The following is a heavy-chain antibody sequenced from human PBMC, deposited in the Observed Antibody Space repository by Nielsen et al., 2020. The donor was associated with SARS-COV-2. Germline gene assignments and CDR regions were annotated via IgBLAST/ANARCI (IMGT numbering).Heavy chain of an antibody. CDR1: GFTLTSYS. Sequence: GESLKISCAVSGFTLTSYSMNWVRQAPGKGLEWVSSISATGNFIFYADSVRGRFTISRDSAKTSLYLQMNSLRAEDTAVYYCTRGFYSQSDCWGQGTLVTVSS. CDR2: ISATGNFI. V-gene: IGHV3-21*01. D-gene: IGHD2-15*01. CDR3: TRGFYSQSDC. J-gene: IGHJ4*02.